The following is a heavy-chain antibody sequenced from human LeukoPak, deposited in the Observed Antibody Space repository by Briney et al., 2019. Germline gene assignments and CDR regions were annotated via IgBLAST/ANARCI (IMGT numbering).Heavy chain of an antibody. J-gene: IGHJ4*02. CDR3: ARGPHYGILTGYSRDY. CDR1: GYTFTSYD. D-gene: IGHD3-9*01. V-gene: IGHV1-8*01. Sequence: ASVRVSCKASGYTFTSYDINWVRQATGQGLEWMGWMNPNSGNTGYAQKFQGRVTMTRNTSISTAYMELSSLRSEDTAVYYCARGPHYGILTGYSRDYWGQGTLVTVSS. CDR2: MNPNSGNT.